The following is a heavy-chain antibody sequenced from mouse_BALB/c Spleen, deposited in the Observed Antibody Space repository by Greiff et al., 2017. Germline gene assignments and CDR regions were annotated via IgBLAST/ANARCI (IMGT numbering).Heavy chain of an antibody. CDR2: IDPETGGT. CDR1: GYTFTDYE. V-gene: IGHV1-15*01. CDR3: TRDYGSSYWYFDV. Sequence: VKLMESGAELVRPGASVTLSCKASGYTFTDYEMHWVKQTPVHGLEWIGAIDPETGGTAYNQKFKGKATLTADKSSSTAYMELRSLTSEDSAVYYCTRDYGSSYWYFDVWGAGTTVTVSS. J-gene: IGHJ1*01. D-gene: IGHD1-1*01.